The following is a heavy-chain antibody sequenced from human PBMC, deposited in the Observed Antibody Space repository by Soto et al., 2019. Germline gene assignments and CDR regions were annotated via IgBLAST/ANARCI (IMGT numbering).Heavy chain of an antibody. Sequence: SETLSLTCTVSGGSISSSSYYWGWIRQPPGKGLEWIGSIYYSGSTYYNPSLKSRVTISVDTSKNQFSLKLSSVTAADTAVYYCARLYCIGGSCYYYYYYMDVWCKGTTVTGSS. D-gene: IGHD2-15*01. CDR2: IYYSGST. J-gene: IGHJ6*03. V-gene: IGHV4-39*01. CDR3: ARLYCIGGSCYYYYYYMDV. CDR1: GGSISSSSYY.